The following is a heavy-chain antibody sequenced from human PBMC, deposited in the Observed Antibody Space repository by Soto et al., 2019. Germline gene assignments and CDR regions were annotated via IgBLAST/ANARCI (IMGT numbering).Heavy chain of an antibody. J-gene: IGHJ4*01. V-gene: IGHV3-7*01. CDR1: GFTFGSYW. D-gene: IGHD3-10*01. Sequence: GGSLRLSCAASGFTFGSYWMSWVRQVPGKGLEWLGTIKRDSTEKKYVASVKGRFTMSRDNAQNSLYLQVDSLRAEDTVVYYCARDSGYGSGGSVNHYLDYWGHGTLVTVSS. CDR2: IKRDSTEK. CDR3: ARDSGYGSGGSVNHYLDY.